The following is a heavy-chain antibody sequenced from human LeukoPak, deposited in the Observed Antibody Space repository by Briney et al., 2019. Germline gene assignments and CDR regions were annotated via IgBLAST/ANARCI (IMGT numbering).Heavy chain of an antibody. D-gene: IGHD4-23*01. CDR2: IYYSGST. Sequence: SETLSLTCTVSGGSISSYYWSWIRQPPGKGLEWIGYIYYSGSTNYNPSLKSRVTISVDTSKNQFSLKLSSVTAADAAVYYCARGAVVNPLNYYYGMDVWGQGTTVTVSS. CDR1: GGSISSYY. CDR3: ARGAVVNPLNYYYGMDV. J-gene: IGHJ6*02. V-gene: IGHV4-59*01.